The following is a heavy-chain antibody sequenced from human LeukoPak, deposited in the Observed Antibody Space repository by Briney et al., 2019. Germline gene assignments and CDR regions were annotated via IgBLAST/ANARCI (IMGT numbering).Heavy chain of an antibody. D-gene: IGHD6-13*01. CDR2: ISGYNGNT. CDR3: ARTAAGTIYYYYYYMDV. V-gene: IGHV1-18*01. CDR1: GYIFTNFG. J-gene: IGHJ6*03. Sequence: ASVKVSCKASGYIFTNFGISWVRQARGQGLEWMGWISGYNGNTKYVQKFQGRVTMTTDTSTSTAYMELRSLRSDDTAVYYCARTAAGTIYYYYYYMDVWGKGTTVTVSS.